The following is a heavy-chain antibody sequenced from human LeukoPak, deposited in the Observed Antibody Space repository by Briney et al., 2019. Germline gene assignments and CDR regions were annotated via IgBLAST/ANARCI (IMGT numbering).Heavy chain of an antibody. Sequence: ASVKVSCKASGYPFTSYGLTGVRQTPGQGLQWMGWIAAYNGATNYAQIFQGRISMTTDTSTNTGYMELRSLTSDDTAVYYCAREDSNSENFWGQGTLVTVSS. CDR3: AREDSNSENF. V-gene: IGHV1-18*01. CDR2: IAAYNGAT. CDR1: GYPFTSYG. J-gene: IGHJ4*02. D-gene: IGHD2/OR15-2a*01.